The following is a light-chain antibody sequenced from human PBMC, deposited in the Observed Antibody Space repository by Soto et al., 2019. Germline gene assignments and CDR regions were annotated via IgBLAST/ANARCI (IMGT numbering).Light chain of an antibody. J-gene: IGKJ1*01. V-gene: IGKV3D-20*02. CDR2: GAS. Sequence: EIVSTQSPATLSLSPGERATLSCRASQSVSSSYLAWYQQKPGQAPRLLIYGASSRATGIPDRFSGSGSGTDFTLTISSLEPEDFAVYYCQQRSNWPTFGQGTKVDIK. CDR1: QSVSSSY. CDR3: QQRSNWPT.